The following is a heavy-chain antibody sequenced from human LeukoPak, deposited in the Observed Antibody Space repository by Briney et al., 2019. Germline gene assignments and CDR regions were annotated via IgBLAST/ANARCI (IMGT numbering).Heavy chain of an antibody. CDR2: IYYSGST. V-gene: IGHV4-30-4*01. CDR1: GGSISSGDYY. J-gene: IGHJ5*02. Sequence: PSETLSLTCTVSGGSISSGDYYWSWLRQPPGKGLEWIGYIYYSGSTYYNPSLKSRVTISVDTSKTQFSLKLSSVTAADTAVYYCARKTAYNWFDPWGQGTLVTVSS. CDR3: ARKTAYNWFDP.